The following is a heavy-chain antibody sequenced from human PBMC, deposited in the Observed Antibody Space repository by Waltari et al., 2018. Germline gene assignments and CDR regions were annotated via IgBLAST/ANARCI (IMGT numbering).Heavy chain of an antibody. CDR1: GITVTNSH. Sequence: EVQLIETGGGLIQPGGSLRLSCAASGITVTNSHMSWVRQAPGKGLEWVSDIFGDVRTSYAEAVRGRFTISTDTSKNTLYLQMSSLTVEDTATYYCATVGEGTSGYYHYWGQGTLVTVSS. CDR2: IFGDVRT. D-gene: IGHD5-18*01. CDR3: ATVGEGTSGYYHY. J-gene: IGHJ4*02. V-gene: IGHV3-53*02.